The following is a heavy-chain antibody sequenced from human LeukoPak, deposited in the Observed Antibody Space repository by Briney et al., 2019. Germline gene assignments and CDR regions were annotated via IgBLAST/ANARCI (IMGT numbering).Heavy chain of an antibody. Sequence: ASVKVSCKASGGTFSSYAISWVQQAPGQGLEWMGGIIPIFGTANYAQKFQGRVTITADEYTSAAYMELSSLRSEDTAVYYCARVSATHAGSGAVGDYWGQGTLVTVSS. CDR3: ARVSATHAGSGAVGDY. D-gene: IGHD3-10*01. J-gene: IGHJ4*02. CDR2: IIPIFGTA. V-gene: IGHV1-69*13. CDR1: GGTFSSYA.